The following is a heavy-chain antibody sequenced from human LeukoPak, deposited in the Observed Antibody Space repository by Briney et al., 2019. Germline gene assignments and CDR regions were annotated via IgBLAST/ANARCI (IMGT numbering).Heavy chain of an antibody. D-gene: IGHD6-13*01. CDR1: GFTFSNAW. CDR3: ARDSAGYTN. V-gene: IGHV3-7*01. J-gene: IGHJ3*01. CDR2: IKQDGSEK. Sequence: PGGSLRLSCAASGFTFSNAWMTWVRQAPGKGLEWVANIKQDGSEKYYVDSVKGRFTISRDNAKNSLYLQMNSLRAEDTALYYCARDSAGYTNWGQGTMVTVSS.